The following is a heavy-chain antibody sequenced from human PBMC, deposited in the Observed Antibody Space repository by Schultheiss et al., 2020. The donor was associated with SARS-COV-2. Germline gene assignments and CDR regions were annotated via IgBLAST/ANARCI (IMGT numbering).Heavy chain of an antibody. J-gene: IGHJ4*02. D-gene: IGHD3-3*01. V-gene: IGHV3-49*03. CDR3: TTASRITIFGVVHRGSLFDY. CDR2: IRSKTDGGTT. CDR1: GFTFGDYA. Sequence: GGSLRLSCTASGFTFGDYAMSWFRQAPGKGLEWVGFIRSKTDGGTTDYAAPVKGRFTISRDDSKNTLYLQMNSLKTEDTAVYYCTTASRITIFGVVHRGSLFDYWGQGTLVTVSS.